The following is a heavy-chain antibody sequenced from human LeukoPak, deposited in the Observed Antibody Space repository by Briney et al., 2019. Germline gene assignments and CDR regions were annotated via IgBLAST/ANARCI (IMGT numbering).Heavy chain of an antibody. CDR2: ISGSGGNT. CDR1: GFTFNTYA. J-gene: IGHJ3*01. D-gene: IGHD4-17*01. Sequence: GGYLRLSCAASGFTFNTYAMHWVRQAPGKELEWVSDISGSGGNTYYADSVKGRFTISRDNSKNTLYLQMNSLRAEDTVVYYCAKDPNGDYVGACDFWGLGTMVTVSS. CDR3: AKDPNGDYVGACDF. V-gene: IGHV3-23*01.